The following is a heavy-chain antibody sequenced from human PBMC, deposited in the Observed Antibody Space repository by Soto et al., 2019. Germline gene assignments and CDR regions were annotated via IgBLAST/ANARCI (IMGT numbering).Heavy chain of an antibody. D-gene: IGHD2-15*01. CDR2: INPKNGDT. V-gene: IGHV1-2*02. CDR3: SKGRWTVGHCSGGSCYDGMDV. CDR1: GYMFIGLS. Sequence: ASVKVSCKASGYMFIGLSLHWVRQAPGQGLEWLGWINPKNGDTNYAQKFQGRVTMTRDTSINTVYMELNSLKSDDTAVYYCSKGRWTVGHCSGGSCYDGMDVWGQGTTVTVSS. J-gene: IGHJ6*02.